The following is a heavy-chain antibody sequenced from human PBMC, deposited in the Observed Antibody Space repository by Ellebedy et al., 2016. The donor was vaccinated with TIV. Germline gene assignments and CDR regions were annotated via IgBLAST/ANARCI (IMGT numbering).Heavy chain of an antibody. Sequence: ASVKVSCKASGYTFTSYGISWVRQAPGQGLEWMGWINPNSGGTNYAQKFQGCVTMTRDTSISTAYMELSRLRSDDTAVYYCARGYSSSWLAFDIWGQGTMVTVSS. J-gene: IGHJ3*02. CDR1: GYTFTSYG. V-gene: IGHV1-2*04. CDR2: INPNSGGT. CDR3: ARGYSSSWLAFDI. D-gene: IGHD6-13*01.